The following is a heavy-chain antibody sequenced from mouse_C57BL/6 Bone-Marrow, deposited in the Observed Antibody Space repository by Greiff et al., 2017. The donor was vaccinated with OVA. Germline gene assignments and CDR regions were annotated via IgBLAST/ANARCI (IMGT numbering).Heavy chain of an antibody. D-gene: IGHD1-1*02. CDR2: IYPRGSNT. Sequence: QVQLQQSGAELVRPGASVKLSCKASGYTFTSYGISWVKQRPGQGLEWIGEIYPRGSNTYYNEKFKGKATLTADKSSSTANMELRGLTSEDSAAYDCATENYGAAWFAYWGQGTLVTVSA. CDR1: GYTFTSYG. J-gene: IGHJ3*01. V-gene: IGHV1-81*01. CDR3: ATENYGAAWFAY.